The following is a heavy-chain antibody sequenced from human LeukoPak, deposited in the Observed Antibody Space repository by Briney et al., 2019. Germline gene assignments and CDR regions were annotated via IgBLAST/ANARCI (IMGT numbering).Heavy chain of an antibody. D-gene: IGHD3-22*01. CDR2: INSDGSAT. CDR3: AVNYYDSSGYYRFDY. V-gene: IGHV3-74*01. J-gene: IGHJ4*02. CDR1: GFTFGSPW. Sequence: GGSLRLSCAASGFTFGSPWMHWVRQAPGKGLVWVSRINSDGSATAYADSVKGRFTISGDNAENTLYLQMNSLRAEDTAVYYCAVNYYDSSGYYRFDYWGQGTLVTVSS.